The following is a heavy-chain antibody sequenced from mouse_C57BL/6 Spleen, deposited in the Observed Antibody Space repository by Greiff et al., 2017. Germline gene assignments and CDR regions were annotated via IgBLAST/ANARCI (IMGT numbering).Heavy chain of an antibody. CDR1: GYTFTSYW. CDR2: IYPSDSET. Sequence: VQLQQPGAELVRPGSSVKLSCKASGYTFTSYWMDWVKQRPGQGLEWIGNIYPSDSETHYNQKFKDKATLTVDKSSSTAYMQLSSLTSEDSAVYYCARRFTTVVAKYFDVWGTGTTVTVSS. V-gene: IGHV1-61*01. J-gene: IGHJ1*03. CDR3: ARRFTTVVAKYFDV. D-gene: IGHD1-1*01.